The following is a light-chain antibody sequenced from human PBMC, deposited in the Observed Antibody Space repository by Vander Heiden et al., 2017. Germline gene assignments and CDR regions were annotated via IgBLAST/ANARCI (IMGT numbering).Light chain of an antibody. CDR1: QDITKY. CDR2: DTF. J-gene: IGKJ2*01. CDR3: QQYKALLT. V-gene: IGKV1-33*01. Sequence: DIQMTQSPSSLSASVGDRVTITCQASQDITKYLNWYQQKSGKAPKLLIYDTFNLETGVPSRFSGSGSATDFSFTISSLQPEDTATYYCQQYKALLTFGQGTKLEIK.